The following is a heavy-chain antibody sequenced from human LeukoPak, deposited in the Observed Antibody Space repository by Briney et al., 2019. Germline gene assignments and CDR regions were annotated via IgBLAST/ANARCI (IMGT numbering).Heavy chain of an antibody. D-gene: IGHD3-10*01. J-gene: IGHJ5*02. Sequence: ASVKVSCKASGYTFTSYGISWVRQAPGQGLEWMGWISAYNGNTNYAQKLQGRVTMTTDTSTSTAYMELRGLRSDDTAVYYCARDKGQYGSGTRGFTWFDPWGQGTLVTVSS. CDR1: GYTFTSYG. V-gene: IGHV1-18*01. CDR2: ISAYNGNT. CDR3: ARDKGQYGSGTRGFTWFDP.